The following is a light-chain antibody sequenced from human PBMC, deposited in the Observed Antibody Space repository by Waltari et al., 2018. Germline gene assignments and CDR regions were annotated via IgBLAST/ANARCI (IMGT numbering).Light chain of an antibody. Sequence: QSMLTQPPSVSGAPGQRVTISCSASSSNIGNNFVYWYQQFAGAAPKLLIYKNSQRPSGVPGRFSGSKSGTSASLAISGLRSEDEADYYCVVWDDSLSLLFGGGTKLTVL. CDR3: VVWDDSLSLL. V-gene: IGLV1-47*01. CDR1: SSNIGNNF. CDR2: KNS. J-gene: IGLJ2*01.